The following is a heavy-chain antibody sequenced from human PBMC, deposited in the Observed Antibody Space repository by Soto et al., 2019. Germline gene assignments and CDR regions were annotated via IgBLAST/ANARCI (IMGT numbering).Heavy chain of an antibody. D-gene: IGHD3-22*01. V-gene: IGHV1-46*01. CDR2: INPGGGST. CDR3: ARIIARVIAVITSPITGGFDI. Sequence: QVQLVQSGAEVKKPGASVRVSCKASGYTFTSYYIHWVRQAPGQGLEWMGTINPGGGSTSFAQKFQGRVTMTRDTSTNTVYMELRTLRSEDTAVYYCARIIARVIAVITSPITGGFDIWGQGTMVTVSS. CDR1: GYTFTSYY. J-gene: IGHJ3*02.